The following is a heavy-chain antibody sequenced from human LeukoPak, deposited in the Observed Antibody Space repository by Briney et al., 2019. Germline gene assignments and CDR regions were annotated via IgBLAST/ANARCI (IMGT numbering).Heavy chain of an antibody. CDR2: IIPILGIA. Sequence: SVKVSCKASRGTFSSYTISWVRQAPGQGLEWMGRIIPILGIANYAQKFQGRVTITADKSTSTAYMELSSLRSEDTAVYYCAQTFRICSSTSCSKPLDYWGQGTLVTVSS. CDR1: RGTFSSYT. V-gene: IGHV1-69*02. D-gene: IGHD2-2*01. J-gene: IGHJ4*02. CDR3: AQTFRICSSTSCSKPLDY.